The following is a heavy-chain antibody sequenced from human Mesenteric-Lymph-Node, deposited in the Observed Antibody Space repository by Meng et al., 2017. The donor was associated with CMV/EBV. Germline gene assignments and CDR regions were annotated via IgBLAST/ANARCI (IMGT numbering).Heavy chain of an antibody. V-gene: IGHV3-53*01. D-gene: IGHD6-6*01. CDR2: IDNDGRA. CDR1: EFTVSSNY. J-gene: IGHJ6*02. CDR3: ARAPYSSSTFYYYGMDV. Sequence: GGSLRLSCAASEFTVSSNYMNWVRQAPGEGLEWISVIDNDGRAYYADSVKGRFTISTDNSKNTLYLQMNSLKAEDTAVYYCARAPYSSSTFYYYGMDVWGQGATVTVSS.